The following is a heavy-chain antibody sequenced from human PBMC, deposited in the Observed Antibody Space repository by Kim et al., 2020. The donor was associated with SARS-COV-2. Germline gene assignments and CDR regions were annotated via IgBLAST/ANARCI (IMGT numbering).Heavy chain of an antibody. CDR2: INPSGGST. D-gene: IGHD3-22*01. CDR3: AREATMIVVARLSHFDY. Sequence: ASVKVSCKASGYTFTSYYMHWVRQAPGQGLEWMGIINPSGGSTSYAQKFQGRVTMTRDTSTSTVYMELSSLRSEDTAVYYCAREATMIVVARLSHFDYWGQGTLVTVSS. J-gene: IGHJ4*02. CDR1: GYTFTSYY. V-gene: IGHV1-46*01.